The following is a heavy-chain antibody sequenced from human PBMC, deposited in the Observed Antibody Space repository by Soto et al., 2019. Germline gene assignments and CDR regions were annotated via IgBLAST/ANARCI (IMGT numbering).Heavy chain of an antibody. CDR3: AKDRDYPRDQFHY. D-gene: IGHD2-2*01. V-gene: IGHV3-23*01. CDR2: ISANGQGI. J-gene: IGHJ4*02. CDR1: GFTFSINA. Sequence: EVHLLESGGGLVQPGGSLRLSCATSGFTFSINALSWVHQAPGKGLEWVSAISANGQGIYYADSVRGRFSISRDNSRNTVFLHMDSLRAEDTAVYYCAKDRDYPRDQFHYWGQGTLVTVSS.